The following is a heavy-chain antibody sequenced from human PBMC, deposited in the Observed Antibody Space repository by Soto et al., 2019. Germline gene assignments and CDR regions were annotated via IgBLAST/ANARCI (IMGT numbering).Heavy chain of an antibody. Sequence: QVQLVQSGAEVKKPGSSVKVSCKASGGTFSSYTISWVRQAPGQGLEWMGRIIPILGIANYAQKFQGRVTITADKSTSTAYMELNSLRSEDTAVYYCARETVDTGDAFDIWGQGTMVTVSS. CDR2: IIPILGIA. CDR1: GGTFSSYT. CDR3: ARETVDTGDAFDI. J-gene: IGHJ3*02. V-gene: IGHV1-69*08. D-gene: IGHD5-18*01.